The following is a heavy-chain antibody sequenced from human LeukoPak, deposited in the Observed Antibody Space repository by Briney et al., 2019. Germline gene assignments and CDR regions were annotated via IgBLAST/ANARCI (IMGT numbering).Heavy chain of an antibody. Sequence: GGSLRLSCAASGFTFDDYAMHWVRQAPGKGLEWVSGISWNSGSIGYADSVKGRFTISRDNAKNSLYLQMNSLRAEDTALYYCAKDIEAARKYYYGMDVWGQGTTVTVSS. J-gene: IGHJ6*02. CDR2: ISWNSGSI. CDR1: GFTFDDYA. D-gene: IGHD6-6*01. CDR3: AKDIEAARKYYYGMDV. V-gene: IGHV3-9*01.